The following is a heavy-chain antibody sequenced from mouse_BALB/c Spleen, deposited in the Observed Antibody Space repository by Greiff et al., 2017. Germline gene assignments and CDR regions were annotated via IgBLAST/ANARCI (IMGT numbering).Heavy chain of an antibody. CDR2: ISYSGST. Sequence: EVMLVESGPGLVKPSQSLSLTCTVTGYSITSDYAWNWIRQFPGNKLEWMGYISYSGSTSYNPSLKSRISITRDTSKNQFFLQLNSVTTEDTATYYCARSREGSFAYWGQGTLVTVSA. CDR3: ARSREGSFAY. J-gene: IGHJ3*01. CDR1: GYSITSDYA. V-gene: IGHV3-2*02.